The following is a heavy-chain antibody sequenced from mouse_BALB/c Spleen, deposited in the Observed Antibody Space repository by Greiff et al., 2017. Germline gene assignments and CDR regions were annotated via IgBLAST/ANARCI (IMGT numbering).Heavy chain of an antibody. CDR1: GFSLTGYG. Sequence: QVQLQQSGPGLVAPSQSLSITCTVSGFSLTGYGVNWVRQPPGKGLEWLGMIWGDGSTDYNSALKSRLSISKDNSKSQVFLKMNSLQTDDTARYYCARDEEGGWLNYAMDYWGQGTSVTVSS. J-gene: IGHJ4*01. CDR2: IWGDGST. V-gene: IGHV2-6-7*01. CDR3: ARDEEGGWLNYAMDY. D-gene: IGHD2-3*01.